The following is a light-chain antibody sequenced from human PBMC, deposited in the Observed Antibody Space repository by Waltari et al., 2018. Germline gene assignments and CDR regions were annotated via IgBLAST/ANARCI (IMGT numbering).Light chain of an antibody. CDR1: SSNIVRPS. Sequence: QSVLTQPPSVSAAPGQKVTISCSGRSSNIVRPSVFWYQQLPRTAPKLLIYDNNKRPSGIPDRFSGSKSGTSATLGITGLQTGDEADYYCATWDDSLSAVVFGGGTKLAVL. CDR3: ATWDDSLSAVV. CDR2: DNN. J-gene: IGLJ2*01. V-gene: IGLV1-51*01.